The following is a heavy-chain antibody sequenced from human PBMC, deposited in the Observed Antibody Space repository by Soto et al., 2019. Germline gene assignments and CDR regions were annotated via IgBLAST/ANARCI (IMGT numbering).Heavy chain of an antibody. J-gene: IGHJ3*02. V-gene: IGHV2-5*02. Sequence: QITLKESGPTLVKPTQTLTLTCTFSGFSLSTSGVGVGWIRQPPGKALEWLALIYWDDDKRYSPSLKSRLTITKDTSKNQVVLTMTNMDPVDTATYYCAQSYYDILTGDFAFDIWGQGTMVTVSS. CDR3: AQSYYDILTGDFAFDI. D-gene: IGHD3-9*01. CDR1: GFSLSTSGVG. CDR2: IYWDDDK.